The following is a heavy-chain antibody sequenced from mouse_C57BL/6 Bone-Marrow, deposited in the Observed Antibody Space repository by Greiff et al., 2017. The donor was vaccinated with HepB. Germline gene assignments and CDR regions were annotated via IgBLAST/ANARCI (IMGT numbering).Heavy chain of an antibody. J-gene: IGHJ4*01. Sequence: EVMLVESGGGLVQPKGSLKLSCAASGFSFNTYAMNWVRQAPGKGLEWVARIRSKSNNYATYYADSVKDRFTISRDDSESMLYLQMNNLKTEDTAMYYCVRHGGLRRGGAMDYWGQGTSVTVSS. CDR2: IRSKSNNYAT. V-gene: IGHV10-1*01. CDR1: GFSFNTYA. D-gene: IGHD2-4*01. CDR3: VRHGGLRRGGAMDY.